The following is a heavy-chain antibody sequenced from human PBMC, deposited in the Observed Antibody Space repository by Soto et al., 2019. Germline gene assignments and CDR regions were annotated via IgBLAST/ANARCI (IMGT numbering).Heavy chain of an antibody. V-gene: IGHV4-4*09. CDR3: ARNMAY. D-gene: IGHD3-10*01. CDR2: MYDSGST. CDR1: GGSISDYY. Sequence: SETLSLTCTVSGGSISDYYWSWIRQPPGKGLEWIGYMYDSGSTRYNPSLNSRVTISVDTSNNQFSLNLRSVTAADTAVYYCARNMAYWGQGTLVTVSS. J-gene: IGHJ4*02.